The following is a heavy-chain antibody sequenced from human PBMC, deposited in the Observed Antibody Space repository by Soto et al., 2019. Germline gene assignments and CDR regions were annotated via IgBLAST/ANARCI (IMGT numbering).Heavy chain of an antibody. J-gene: IGHJ6*02. Sequence: QEQLVESGGGVVQPGRPLRLSCAASEFTVSPYPMHWVRQAPGKGLEWVAVISFDGATKDYADSVKGRFAISRDTSMNTLYRQMNSLRTEDTAVYYCAKDQSASSNSYHAMDVWGPGTTVTVSS. CDR1: EFTVSPYP. CDR3: AKDQSASSNSYHAMDV. V-gene: IGHV3-30*09. D-gene: IGHD6-6*01. CDR2: ISFDGATK.